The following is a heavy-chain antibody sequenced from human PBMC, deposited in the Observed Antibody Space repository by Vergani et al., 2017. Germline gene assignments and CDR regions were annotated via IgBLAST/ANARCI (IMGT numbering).Heavy chain of an antibody. D-gene: IGHD2-2*02. CDR1: GFTYSSYG. CDR3: AKAKGGWGSYQLLYGYFDY. J-gene: IGHJ4*02. V-gene: IGHV3-30*18. CDR2: ISLDGSNQ. Sequence: QVQLVESGGGVVQPGRSLRPSCPASGFTYSSYGMHRVRQAPGKGLEWVAVISLDGSNQYYADSVKGRFTISRDNSKDTLYLQMNSLRAEDTAVYYCAKAKGGWGSYQLLYGYFDYWGQGTLVTVSS.